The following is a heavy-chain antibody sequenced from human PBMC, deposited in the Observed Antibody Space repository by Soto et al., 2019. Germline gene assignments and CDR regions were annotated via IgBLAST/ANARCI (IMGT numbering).Heavy chain of an antibody. CDR1: GFSLSTSGMG. CDR2: IYWDDYK. CDR3: AHRRGHADYGY. J-gene: IGHJ4*02. V-gene: IGHV2-5*02. D-gene: IGHD4-17*01. Sequence: QITLKESGPTLVKPTQTRTLTCTFSGFSLSTSGMGVGWIRQPPGKALEWLALIYWDDYKRYSPSLKGSLTITKDISKYQVVLIMTTMDPVDTATYACAHRRGHADYGYWGQGALVTVSS.